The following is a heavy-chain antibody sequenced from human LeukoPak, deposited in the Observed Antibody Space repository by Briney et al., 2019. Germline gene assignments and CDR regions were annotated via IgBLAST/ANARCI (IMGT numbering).Heavy chain of an antibody. Sequence: GGSLRLSCAASGFTFSSYWMSWVRQAPGKGLEWVANIKQDGSEKYYVDSVKGRFTISRDNAKNSLYLQMNSLRAEDTAVYYCARGGSSAHGWFDPWGQGTLVTVSS. CDR1: GFTFSSYW. J-gene: IGHJ5*02. V-gene: IGHV3-7*01. D-gene: IGHD1-26*01. CDR3: ARGGSSAHGWFDP. CDR2: IKQDGSEK.